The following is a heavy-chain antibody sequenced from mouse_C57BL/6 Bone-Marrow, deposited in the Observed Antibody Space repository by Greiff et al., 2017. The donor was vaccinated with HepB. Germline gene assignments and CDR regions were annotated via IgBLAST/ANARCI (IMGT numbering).Heavy chain of an antibody. Sequence: ESGPGLVKPSQSLSLTCSVTGYSITSGYYWNWIRQFPGNKLEWMGYISYDGSNNYNPSLKNRISITRDTSKNQFFLKLNSVTTEDTATYYCARIYSNPYYYAMDYWGQGTSVTVSS. CDR1: GYSITSGYY. J-gene: IGHJ4*01. V-gene: IGHV3-6*01. CDR3: ARIYSNPYYYAMDY. D-gene: IGHD2-5*01. CDR2: ISYDGSN.